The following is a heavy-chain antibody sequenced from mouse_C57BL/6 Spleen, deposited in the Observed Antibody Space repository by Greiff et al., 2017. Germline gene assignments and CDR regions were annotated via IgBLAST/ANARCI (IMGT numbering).Heavy chain of an antibody. V-gene: IGHV3-1*01. J-gene: IGHJ4*01. D-gene: IGHD3-3*01. CDR1: GYSITSGYD. CDR3: ASGEGRRAMDY. Sequence: EVKLVESGPGMVKPSQSLSLTCTVTGYSITSGYDWHWIRHFPGNKLEWMGYISYSGSTNYNPSLKSRISITHDTSKNHFFLKLNSVTTEDTATYYCASGEGRRAMDYWGQGTSVTVSS. CDR2: ISYSGST.